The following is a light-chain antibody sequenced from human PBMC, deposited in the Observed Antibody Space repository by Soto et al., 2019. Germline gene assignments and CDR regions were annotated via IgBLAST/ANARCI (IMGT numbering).Light chain of an antibody. CDR2: GAS. V-gene: IGKV3-20*01. CDR1: QSVSSSY. J-gene: IGKJ1*01. CDR3: QQYDYWPRT. Sequence: EIVLTQSPGTLSLSPGERATLSCRASQSVSSSYLAWYQQKPGQAPRLLIYGASSRATGIPDRFSGSGSGTDFTLTISSLQSEDSAVYYCQQYDYWPRTFGQGTKVEIK.